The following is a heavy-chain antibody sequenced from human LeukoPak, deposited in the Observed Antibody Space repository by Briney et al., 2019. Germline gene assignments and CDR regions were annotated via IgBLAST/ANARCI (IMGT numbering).Heavy chain of an antibody. CDR2: INNDGTAT. V-gene: IGHV3-74*01. CDR3: AREILEPGKTHEY. J-gene: IGHJ4*02. Sequence: GGSLRLSCAASGFTFSAYWMHWVRQVPGKGLVWVSRINNDGTATFFAGSVKGRFTISRDNAKNTLYLQMDSLRAEDTAMYYCAREILEPGKTHEYWGQGTLVTVSS. D-gene: IGHD1-1*01. CDR1: GFTFSAYW.